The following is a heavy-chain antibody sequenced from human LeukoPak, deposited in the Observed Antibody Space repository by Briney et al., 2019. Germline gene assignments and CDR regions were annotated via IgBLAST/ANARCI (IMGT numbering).Heavy chain of an antibody. CDR3: ARDSVEWYIFDY. V-gene: IGHV3-74*01. D-gene: IGHD3-3*01. Sequence: GGSLRLSCAASGFTFSSYWMHWVRQAPGKGPVWVARTNRDGSSTAYADSVKGRFTISKDNAKNTLYLLMNSLRAEYTAVYYCARDSVEWYIFDYWGQGTLVTVSS. CDR2: TNRDGSST. J-gene: IGHJ4*02. CDR1: GFTFSSYW.